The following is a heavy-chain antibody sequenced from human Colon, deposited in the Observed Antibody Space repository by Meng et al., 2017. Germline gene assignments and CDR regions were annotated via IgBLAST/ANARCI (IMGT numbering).Heavy chain of an antibody. CDR1: GGSLSGYY. CDR2: INVSGRT. J-gene: IGHJ4*02. CDR3: ARGVAGGLGIHFDY. Sequence: QVQQQQWGAGLLKPSVTLSLTCAGYGGSLSGYYWNWFRQSPGKGLEWIGQINVSGRTIYNPSLKSRVTTSIDTSKDQFSLNLTSATAADTAVYYCARGVAGGLGIHFDYWGQGTLVTVSS. V-gene: IGHV4-34*01. D-gene: IGHD3-16*01.